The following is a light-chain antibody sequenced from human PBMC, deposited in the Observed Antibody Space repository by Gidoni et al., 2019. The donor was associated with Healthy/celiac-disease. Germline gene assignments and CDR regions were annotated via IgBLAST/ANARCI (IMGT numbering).Light chain of an antibody. Sequence: DIVLTQSPGTLSLSPGESATLSCSASQSVSSSYLAWYQQKPGQAPRLLIYGASSRATGIPDRFSGSGSGTDFTLTISRLEPEDFAVYYCQQYGSSPMYTFGQGTKLEIK. V-gene: IGKV3-20*01. J-gene: IGKJ2*01. CDR3: QQYGSSPMYT. CDR2: GAS. CDR1: QSVSSSY.